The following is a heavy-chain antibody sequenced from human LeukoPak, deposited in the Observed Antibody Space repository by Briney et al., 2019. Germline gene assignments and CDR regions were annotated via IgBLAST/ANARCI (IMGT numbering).Heavy chain of an antibody. Sequence: SETLSLTCTISGASISSYYWSWIRQPPGKGLDWIGYIYYSGSTNYNPSLKSRVTISVDTSKNQFSLKLSSVTAADTAVYYCARAVKDYYYMDVWGKGTTVTVSS. CDR1: GASISSYY. CDR3: ARAVKDYYYMDV. V-gene: IGHV4-59*01. J-gene: IGHJ6*03. CDR2: IYYSGST.